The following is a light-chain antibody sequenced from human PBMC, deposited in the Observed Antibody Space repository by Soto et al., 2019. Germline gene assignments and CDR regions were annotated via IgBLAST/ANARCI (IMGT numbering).Light chain of an antibody. CDR3: SSDAGNYNYV. V-gene: IGLV2-8*01. CDR1: SSDVGGYDH. Sequence: QSALAQPPSASGSLGQSVTIPCTGASSDVGGYDHVSWYQQHPGKAPKLMIYEVTKRPAGVPDRFSGSKSGNTASLTVSGLQAEDEADYYCSSDAGNYNYVFGTGNKVTVL. J-gene: IGLJ1*01. CDR2: EVT.